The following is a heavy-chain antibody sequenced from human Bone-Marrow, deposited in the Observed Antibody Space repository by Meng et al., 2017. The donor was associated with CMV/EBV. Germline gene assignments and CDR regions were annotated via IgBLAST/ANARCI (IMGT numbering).Heavy chain of an antibody. D-gene: IGHD3-22*01. V-gene: IGHV3-30*02. Sequence: GGSLRLSCAASGFTFSSYAMHWVRQAPGKGLEWVAVIRYDGSNKYYADSVKGRFTISRDNSKNTLYLQMNSLRAEDTAVYYCAKASWSTYEGYYFDYWGQGTLVTVSS. CDR2: IRYDGSNK. CDR1: GFTFSSYA. J-gene: IGHJ4*02. CDR3: AKASWSTYEGYYFDY.